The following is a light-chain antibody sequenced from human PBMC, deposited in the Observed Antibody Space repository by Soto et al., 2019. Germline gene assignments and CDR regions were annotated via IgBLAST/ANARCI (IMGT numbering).Light chain of an antibody. V-gene: IGKV3-11*01. CDR2: DVS. Sequence: TQSPSSLSASVGDRVTITCRASQGISTYLNWYQHKPGQAPRLLIYDVSNRATGIPARFSGSGSGTDFTLTISSLEPEDFAVYYCQQRSNWPRTFGQGTKVDIK. CDR1: QGISTY. J-gene: IGKJ1*01. CDR3: QQRSNWPRT.